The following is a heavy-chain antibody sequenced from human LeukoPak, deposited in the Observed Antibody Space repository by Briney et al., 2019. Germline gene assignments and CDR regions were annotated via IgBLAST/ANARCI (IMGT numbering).Heavy chain of an antibody. J-gene: IGHJ6*03. D-gene: IGHD5-24*01. CDR3: ARPARPATWGDYYYYMDV. V-gene: IGHV3-66*04. CDR2: IYSGGST. CDR1: GFTVSSNY. Sequence: PGGSLRLSCAASGFTVSSNYMSWVRQAPGKGLEWVSVIYSGGSTYYADSVKGRFTISRDNSKNTLYLQMNSLRAEDTAVYYCARPARPATWGDYYYYMDVWGKGTTVTISS.